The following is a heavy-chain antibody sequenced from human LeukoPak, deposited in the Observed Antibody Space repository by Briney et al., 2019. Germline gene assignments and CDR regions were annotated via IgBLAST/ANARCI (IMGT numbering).Heavy chain of an antibody. D-gene: IGHD2-15*01. V-gene: IGHV4-34*01. Sequence: NPSETLSLTCAVYGGSFSGYYWSWIRQPPGKGLEWIGEINHSGSTNYNPSLKSRVTISVDTSKNQFSLKLSSVTAADTAVYYCARGGGSHNWFDPWGQGTLVTVSS. J-gene: IGHJ5*02. CDR2: INHSGST. CDR3: ARGGGSHNWFDP. CDR1: GGSFSGYY.